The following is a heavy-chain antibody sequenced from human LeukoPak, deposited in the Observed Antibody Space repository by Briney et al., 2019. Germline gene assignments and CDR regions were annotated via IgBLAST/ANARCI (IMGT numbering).Heavy chain of an antibody. V-gene: IGHV3-21*01. CDR2: ISSSGSYI. D-gene: IGHD7-27*01. J-gene: IGHJ4*02. CDR3: ARDLNWETY. Sequence: NPGGSLRLSCAASAFTFSSYSMNWVRQAPGKGLEWVSSISSSGSYIYYADSVKGRFTISRDNAKNSLYLQMNSLRVEDTAVYYCARDLNWETYWGQGTLVSVSS. CDR1: AFTFSSYS.